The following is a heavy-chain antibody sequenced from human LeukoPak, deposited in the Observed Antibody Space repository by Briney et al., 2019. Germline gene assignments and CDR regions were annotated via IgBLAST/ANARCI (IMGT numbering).Heavy chain of an antibody. Sequence: GGSLRLSCAASGFAFSTYSMNWVRQAPGKGLEWVSSISGNSDYIYYADSVKGRFTVSRDNAKNSLFLQMNSLRAEDTAVYFCARCGIFRGHCYYFDSWGQGTLVTVSS. D-gene: IGHD2-15*01. CDR1: GFAFSTYS. CDR2: ISGNSDYI. J-gene: IGHJ4*02. CDR3: ARCGIFRGHCYYFDS. V-gene: IGHV3-21*04.